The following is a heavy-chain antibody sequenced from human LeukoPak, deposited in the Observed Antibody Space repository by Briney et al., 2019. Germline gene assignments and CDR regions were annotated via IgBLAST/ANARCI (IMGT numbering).Heavy chain of an antibody. CDR1: GFTFSSYA. D-gene: IGHD2-15*01. V-gene: IGHV3-23*01. Sequence: QAGGSLRLSCAASGFTFSSYAMSWVRQAPGKGLEWVSAISGSGGSTYYADSVKGRFTISRDNSKNTLYLQMNSLRAEDTAVYYCAKDVDCSGGSCYSNWFDPWGQGTLVTVSS. J-gene: IGHJ5*02. CDR3: AKDVDCSGGSCYSNWFDP. CDR2: ISGSGGST.